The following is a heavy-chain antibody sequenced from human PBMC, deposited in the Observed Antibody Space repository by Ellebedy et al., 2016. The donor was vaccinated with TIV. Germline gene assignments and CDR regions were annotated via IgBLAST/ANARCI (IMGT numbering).Heavy chain of an antibody. CDR1: GFTVSHNY. Sequence: PGGSLTLSCAASGFTVSHNYMGWVRQAPGKGLEWVSVIYSGGSTSYADSVKARFTISRDHSKKTLQLQRNSPTAADTAVYYWARGSIAEAGLRYFDYWGQGALVTVSS. CDR3: ARGSIAEAGLRYFDY. J-gene: IGHJ4*02. V-gene: IGHV3-53*01. D-gene: IGHD6-19*01. CDR2: IYSGGST.